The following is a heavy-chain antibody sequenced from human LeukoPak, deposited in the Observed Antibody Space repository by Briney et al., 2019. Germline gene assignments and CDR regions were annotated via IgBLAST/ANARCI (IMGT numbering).Heavy chain of an antibody. J-gene: IGHJ4*02. D-gene: IGHD6-19*01. CDR1: GGSFSGYY. CDR2: INHSGST. CDR3: ARADAVAGTYY. Sequence: PSETLSLTCAVYGGSFSGYYWSWIRQPPGKGLEWIGEINHSGSTNYKPSIKSRVTISVDTSKNQFSLKLSSVTAADTAVYYCARADAVAGTYYWGQGTLVTVSS. V-gene: IGHV4-34*01.